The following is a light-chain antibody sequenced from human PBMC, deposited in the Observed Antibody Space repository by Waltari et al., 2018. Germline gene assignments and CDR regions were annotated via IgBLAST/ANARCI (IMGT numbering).Light chain of an antibody. CDR3: QQRRDWPLT. CDR2: DPS. Sequence: EIVLTQSPATLSLSPGERASLSCRASQSVSRDLAWYRQKPGQAPRLLIFDPSIRATGTPARFSGSGSGTDFTLTISSLDSEDFAIYYCQQRRDWPLTFGGGTKVEIK. CDR1: QSVSRD. J-gene: IGKJ4*01. V-gene: IGKV3-11*01.